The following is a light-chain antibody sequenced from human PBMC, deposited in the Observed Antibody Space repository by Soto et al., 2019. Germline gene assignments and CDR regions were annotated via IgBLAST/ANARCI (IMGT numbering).Light chain of an antibody. V-gene: IGKV3-20*01. CDR1: QSVSSSF. J-gene: IGKJ1*01. Sequence: EIVLTQSPGTLSLSPGEIATLSCRASQSVSSSFLAWYQQKPGQAPRLLIYGASNRATGIPDRFSGSGSGTDFTLTISLLEPEDFAVDYCQQYVTSPWAFGQGTKVAIE. CDR2: GAS. CDR3: QQYVTSPWA.